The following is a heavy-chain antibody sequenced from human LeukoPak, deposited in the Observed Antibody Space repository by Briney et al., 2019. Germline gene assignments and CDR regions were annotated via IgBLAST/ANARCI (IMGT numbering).Heavy chain of an antibody. CDR1: GGSFSGYY. V-gene: IGHV4-34*01. J-gene: IGHJ1*01. D-gene: IGHD6-13*01. Sequence: SETLSLTCAVYGGSFSGYYWSWIRQPPGKGLEWIGEINHSGSTNYNPSLKSRVTISVDTSKNQFSLKLSSVTAADTAVYYCARVAAHSSWYSCFQHWGQGTLVTVSS. CDR2: INHSGST. CDR3: ARVAAHSSWYSCFQH.